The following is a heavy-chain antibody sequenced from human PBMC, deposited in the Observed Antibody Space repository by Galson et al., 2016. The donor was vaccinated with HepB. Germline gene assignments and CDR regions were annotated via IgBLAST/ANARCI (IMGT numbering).Heavy chain of an antibody. Sequence: SLRLSCAASGFTFRSYGIHWVRQAPGKGLEWVSVIYSSGATYYADSVEGRFIISRHNSRNTLDLQMNSLRTEDTALYYCARGLVGSTTAFDSWGQGTLVAVSS. D-gene: IGHD2/OR15-2a*01. V-gene: IGHV3-53*04. J-gene: IGHJ4*02. CDR3: ARGLVGSTTAFDS. CDR2: IYSSGAT. CDR1: GFTFRSYG.